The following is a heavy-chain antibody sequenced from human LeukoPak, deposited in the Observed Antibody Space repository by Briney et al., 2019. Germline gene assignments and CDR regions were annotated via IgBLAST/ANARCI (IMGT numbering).Heavy chain of an antibody. V-gene: IGHV3-48*03. Sequence: LTGGSLRLSCAASGFTFSSYEMNWVRQAPGKGLEWVSYISSSGSTIYYADSVKGRFTISRDNAKNSLYLQMNSLRAEDTAVYYCARVEYYGSGSYYSSYYYYYYGMDVWGQGTTVTVSS. J-gene: IGHJ6*02. D-gene: IGHD3-10*01. CDR2: ISSSGSTI. CDR1: GFTFSSYE. CDR3: ARVEYYGSGSYYSSYYYYYYGMDV.